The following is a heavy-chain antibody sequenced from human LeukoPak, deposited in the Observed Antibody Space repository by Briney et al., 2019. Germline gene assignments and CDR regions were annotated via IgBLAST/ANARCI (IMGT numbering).Heavy chain of an antibody. CDR3: ARRDDFWSGSGTYYYMDV. CDR2: ISTYYGNT. V-gene: IGHV1-18*01. J-gene: IGHJ6*03. D-gene: IGHD3-3*01. CDR1: GYTFTSYG. Sequence: ASVNVSYKASGYTFTSYGISWVRQAPGQGVEGMGWISTYYGNTNYPQKLQGSVTMTTDTSTSTAYMELRSMRSDDTDVYYCARRDDFWSGSGTYYYMDVWGKGTTVTVSS.